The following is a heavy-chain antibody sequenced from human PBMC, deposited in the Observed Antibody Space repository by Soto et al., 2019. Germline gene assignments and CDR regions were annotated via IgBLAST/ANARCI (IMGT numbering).Heavy chain of an antibody. CDR1: GFTFSNYG. D-gene: IGHD3-22*01. J-gene: IGHJ5*01. V-gene: IGHV3-30*18. Sequence: GGSLRISCADSGFTFSNYGMRWVRQAPGKGLEWVAAISYDGSNKYYADSVEGRFTISRDNSKSTVYLQMNSLRAEDTAIYYCAKVTYYYDSNGYYVFYSRGQRAQVTVSS. CDR2: ISYDGSNK. CDR3: AKVTYYYDSNGYYVFYS.